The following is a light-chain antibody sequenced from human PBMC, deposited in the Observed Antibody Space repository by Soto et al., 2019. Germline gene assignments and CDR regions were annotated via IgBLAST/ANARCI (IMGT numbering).Light chain of an antibody. J-gene: IGLJ1*01. CDR2: RKN. CDR1: SSNIGSNY. V-gene: IGLV1-47*01. Sequence: QSVLTQPPSASGTPGQRVTISCSGSSSNIGSNYVYWYQQLPGTAPKLLIYRKNQRPSGVPDRFSGSKSGTSPSLAISGLRSEDEADYYCAAWDDSLSGYVFGTGTKLTVL. CDR3: AAWDDSLSGYV.